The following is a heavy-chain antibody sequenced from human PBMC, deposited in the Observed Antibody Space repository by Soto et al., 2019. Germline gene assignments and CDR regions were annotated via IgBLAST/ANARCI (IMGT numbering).Heavy chain of an antibody. CDR2: INHSGST. Sequence: SETLSLTCAVYGGSFSGYYWSWIRQPPGKGLEWIGEINHSGSTNYNPSLKSRVTISVDTSKNQFSLKLSSVTAADTAVYYCASALLRYFAWSPSSWFDPWGQGTLVTVSS. V-gene: IGHV4-34*01. CDR3: ASALLRYFAWSPSSWFDP. J-gene: IGHJ5*02. CDR1: GGSFSGYY. D-gene: IGHD3-9*01.